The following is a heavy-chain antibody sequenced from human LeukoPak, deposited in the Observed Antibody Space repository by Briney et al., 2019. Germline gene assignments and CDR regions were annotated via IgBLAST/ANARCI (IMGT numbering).Heavy chain of an antibody. CDR3: AREDIMVGATPHDY. CDR2: IIPIFGTA. J-gene: IGHJ4*02. V-gene: IGHV1-69*05. Sequence: SVKVSYKASGGTFSSYAISWVRQAPGQGLEWMGRIIPIFGTANYAQKFQGRVTITTDESTSTAYMELSSLRSEDTAVFYCAREDIMVGATPHDYWGQGTLVTVSS. D-gene: IGHD1-26*01. CDR1: GGTFSSYA.